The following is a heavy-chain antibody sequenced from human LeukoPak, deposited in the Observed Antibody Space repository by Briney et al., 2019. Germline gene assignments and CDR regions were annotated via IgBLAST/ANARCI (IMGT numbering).Heavy chain of an antibody. D-gene: IGHD3-16*01. Sequence: SETLSLTCAVYGGSFSGYYWSWIRQPPGKGLEWIGEINHSGSTNYNPSLKSRVTISVDTSKNQFSLKLSSVTAADTAVYYCARSPRFFYGPTRAEYFQHWGQGTLVTVSS. CDR2: INHSGST. CDR3: ARSPRFFYGPTRAEYFQH. V-gene: IGHV4-34*01. CDR1: GGSFSGYY. J-gene: IGHJ1*01.